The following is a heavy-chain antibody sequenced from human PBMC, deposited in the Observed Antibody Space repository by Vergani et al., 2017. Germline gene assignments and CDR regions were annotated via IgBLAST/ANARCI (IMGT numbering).Heavy chain of an antibody. D-gene: IGHD3-10*01. V-gene: IGHV1-69*01. CDR1: GGTFSSYA. CDR3: ARDLDYVNYYGSVSYYPYRKDYYYYGMDV. CDR2: IIPIFGTA. J-gene: IGHJ6*02. Sequence: QVQLVQSGAEVKKPGSSVKVSCKASGGTFSSYAISWVRQAPGQGLEWMGGIIPIFGTANYAQKFQGRVTITADESTSTAYMELRSLRSDDTAVYYCARDLDYVNYYGSVSYYPYRKDYYYYGMDVWGQGTTVTVSS.